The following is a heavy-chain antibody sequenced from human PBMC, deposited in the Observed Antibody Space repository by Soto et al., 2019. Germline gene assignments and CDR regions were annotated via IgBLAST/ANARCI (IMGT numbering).Heavy chain of an antibody. V-gene: IGHV4-4*09. J-gene: IGHJ3*02. D-gene: IGHD2-15*01. CDR2: IFHTGST. CDR3: ARGHYCSGGSCYSHAFDI. CDR1: RVSISDYF. Sequence: PSETLSLTCTVSRVSISDYFWSWIRQAPGKGLEWIGYIFHTGSTNYNPSLKGRVTISLDTSKNQFSLKLSSVTAADTAVYYCARGHYCSGGSCYSHAFDIWGQGTMVTVSS.